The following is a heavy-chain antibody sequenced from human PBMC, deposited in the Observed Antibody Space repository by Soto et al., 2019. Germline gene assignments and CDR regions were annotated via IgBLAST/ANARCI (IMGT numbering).Heavy chain of an antibody. CDR3: ARESEDLTSNFDY. Sequence: GVSQSLPSSASGLPFARYSMNWVRQAPGKGLEWVSSISSTTNYIYYGDSMKGRFTISRDNAKNSLYLEMNSLRAEDTAVYYCARESEDLTSNFDYWGQGTLVT. CDR2: ISSTTNYI. V-gene: IGHV3-21*06. J-gene: IGHJ4*02. CDR1: GLPFARYS.